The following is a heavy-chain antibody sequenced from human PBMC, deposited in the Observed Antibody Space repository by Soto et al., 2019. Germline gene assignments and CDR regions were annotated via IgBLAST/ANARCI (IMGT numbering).Heavy chain of an antibody. CDR1: GGTFSSYA. CDR2: IIPIFGTA. Sequence: QVQLVQSGAEVKKRGSSVKVSCKASGGTFSSYAISWVGQAPGQGLEWMGGIIPIFGTANYAQKFQGRVTITADESTSTAYMELNSLRSEDTAVYYCARETVGDSSSWYLHGMDVWGQGTTVTVSS. D-gene: IGHD6-13*01. CDR3: ARETVGDSSSWYLHGMDV. J-gene: IGHJ6*02. V-gene: IGHV1-69*12.